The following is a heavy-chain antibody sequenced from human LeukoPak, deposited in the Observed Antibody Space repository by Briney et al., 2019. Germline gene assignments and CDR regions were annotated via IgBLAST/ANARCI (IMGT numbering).Heavy chain of an antibody. D-gene: IGHD3-22*01. J-gene: IGHJ4*02. CDR2: IIPIFGTA. V-gene: IGHV1-69*05. Sequence: SVKVSCKASGGTFSSYAISWVRQAPGQGLEWMGGIIPIFGTANYAQKFQGRVTITTDESTSTAYMELSSLRSEDTAVYYCARAPVDYYDSSGYYYPKYFDYWGQGTLVTVSS. CDR3: ARAPVDYYDSSGYYYPKYFDY. CDR1: GGTFSSYA.